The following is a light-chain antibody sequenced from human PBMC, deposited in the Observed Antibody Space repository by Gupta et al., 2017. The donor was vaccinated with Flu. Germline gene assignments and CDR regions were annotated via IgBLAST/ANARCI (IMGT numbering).Light chain of an antibody. CDR3: QQYNSYPYT. Sequence: PSTLSASVGDRVTITCRASQSISSWLAWYQQKPGKAPKILIHKASSLESGVPSKFSGSGSGTEFTLTITSLQPDDFATYYCQQYNSYPYTFGPGTKLEI. CDR1: QSISSW. V-gene: IGKV1-5*03. CDR2: KAS. J-gene: IGKJ2*01.